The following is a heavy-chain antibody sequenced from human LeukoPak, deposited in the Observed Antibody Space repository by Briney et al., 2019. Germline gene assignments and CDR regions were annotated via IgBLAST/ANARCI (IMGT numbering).Heavy chain of an antibody. CDR3: AARGYIVVVPAAKGGGPDNSYYYMDV. V-gene: IGHV4-61*02. CDR1: GGSISSGNYY. D-gene: IGHD2-2*01. CDR2: VYTGGST. Sequence: SQTLSLTCTVSGGSISSGNYYWSWIRQPAGKGLEWIGRVYTGGSTNYNPSLKSRVTISVDSSKNQVSLRLNSVTAADTAMYYCAARGYIVVVPAAKGGGPDNSYYYMDVWGKGTTVTISS. J-gene: IGHJ6*03.